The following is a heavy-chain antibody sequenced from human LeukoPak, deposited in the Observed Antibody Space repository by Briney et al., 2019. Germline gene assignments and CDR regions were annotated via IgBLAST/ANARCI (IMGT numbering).Heavy chain of an antibody. CDR1: GFTFTNFE. Sequence: GGSLRLSCAASGFTFTNFEMNWVRQAPRKGLEWVSYISYSGSTTSYADSVKGRFTVSRDNAKNSLYLQMNSLRAEDTAVYYCARAGPPAFDPWGQGTLVTVSS. CDR2: ISYSGSTT. V-gene: IGHV3-48*03. CDR3: ARAGPPAFDP. J-gene: IGHJ5*02.